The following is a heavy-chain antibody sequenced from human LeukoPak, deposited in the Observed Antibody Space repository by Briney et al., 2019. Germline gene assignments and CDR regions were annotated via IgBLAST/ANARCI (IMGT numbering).Heavy chain of an antibody. V-gene: IGHV4-4*02. CDR2: MYLGGTT. J-gene: IGHJ4*02. Sequence: PSGTLSLTCIVSGGSISSLNLWSWLRQPPGKGQEWIGEMYLGGTTNFNPSLKSRVTILIDKSKNQLSLQLTSVTAADTAVYYCAGLEGRYSTDWFYFFDYWGQGALVTVSS. D-gene: IGHD6-19*01. CDR1: GGSISSLNL. CDR3: AGLEGRYSTDWFYFFDY.